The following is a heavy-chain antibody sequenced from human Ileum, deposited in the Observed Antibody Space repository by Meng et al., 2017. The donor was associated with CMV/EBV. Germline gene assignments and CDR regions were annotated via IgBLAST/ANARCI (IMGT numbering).Heavy chain of an antibody. D-gene: IGHD3-10*01. CDR2: SSAYNGNT. CDR3: ARDRAPHDPFDY. Sequence: DQLVESGAEVKEPGASVKVSCKASGYTFTSYGISWVRQAPGQGLEWMGWSSAYNGNTNYAQKLQGRVTMTTDTSTSTAYMELRSLRSDDTAVYYCARDRAPHDPFDYWGQGTLVTVSS. J-gene: IGHJ4*02. CDR1: GYTFTSYG. V-gene: IGHV1-18*01.